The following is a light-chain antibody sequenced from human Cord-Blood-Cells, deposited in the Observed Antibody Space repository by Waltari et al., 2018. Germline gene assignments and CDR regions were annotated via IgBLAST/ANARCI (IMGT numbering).Light chain of an antibody. CDR3: MQALQTPYT. Sequence: IVMTQSPLSLPVTPGEPPSISCRSSQSLLHSNGYNYLDWYLQKPGQSPQLLIYLGSNRASGVPDRFSGSGSGTDFTLKISRVEAEDVGVYYCMQALQTPYTFGQGTKLEIK. J-gene: IGKJ2*01. CDR2: LGS. CDR1: QSLLHSNGYNY. V-gene: IGKV2-28*01.